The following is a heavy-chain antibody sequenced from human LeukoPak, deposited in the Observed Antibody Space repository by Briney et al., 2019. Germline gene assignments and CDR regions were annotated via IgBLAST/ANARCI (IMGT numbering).Heavy chain of an antibody. Sequence: GGSLRLSCAASGFTFSDYYMSWIHQAPGKGLEWVSYISSSGSTIYYADSVKGRFTISRDNAKNSLYLQMNSLRAEDTAVYYCAKEIYGDSTGGRFQHWGQGTLVTVSS. D-gene: IGHD4-17*01. V-gene: IGHV3-11*01. CDR3: AKEIYGDSTGGRFQH. CDR2: ISSSGSTI. J-gene: IGHJ1*01. CDR1: GFTFSDYY.